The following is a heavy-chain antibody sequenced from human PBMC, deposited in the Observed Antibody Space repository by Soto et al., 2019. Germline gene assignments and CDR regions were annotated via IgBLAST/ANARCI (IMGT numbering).Heavy chain of an antibody. V-gene: IGHV1-18*04. CDR2: ISAYNGNT. J-gene: IGHJ6*02. CDR1: GYTFTSYC. D-gene: IGHD3-3*01. Sequence: ASVKVSCKASGYTFTSYCISWVRQAPGQGLEWMGWISAYNGNTNYAQKLQGRVTMTTDTSTSTAHMELRSLRSDDTAVYYCARERSITIFGVVIGVNALYYYGMDVWGQVTTVTVS. CDR3: ARERSITIFGVVIGVNALYYYGMDV.